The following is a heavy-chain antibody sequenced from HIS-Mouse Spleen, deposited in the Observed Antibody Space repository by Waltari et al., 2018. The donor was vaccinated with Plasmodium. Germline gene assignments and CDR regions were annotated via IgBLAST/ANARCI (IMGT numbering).Heavy chain of an antibody. CDR3: ARWGRSKEIPVTTWFDP. CDR2: ISAYNGNT. J-gene: IGHJ5*02. D-gene: IGHD4-4*01. V-gene: IGHV1-18*01. Sequence: QVQLVQSGAEVKKPGASVKVSCKASGYTFTSYGISWVRQAPGQGLEWMGWISAYNGNTNHAQKLQGIVTMTTDTSTSTAYMELRSLRSDDTAVYYCARWGRSKEIPVTTWFDPWGQGTLVTVSS. CDR1: GYTFTSYG.